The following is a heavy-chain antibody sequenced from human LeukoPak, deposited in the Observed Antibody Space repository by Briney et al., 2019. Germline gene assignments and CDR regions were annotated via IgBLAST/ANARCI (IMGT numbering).Heavy chain of an antibody. CDR3: ARHVVAVGFDY. D-gene: IGHD3-22*01. V-gene: IGHV3-66*04. CDR2: IYSGGST. Sequence: GGSLRLSCAASGFTVSSNYMSWVRQAPGKGLEWVSVIYSGGSTYYADSVKGRFTISRDNAQNSLYLQMSSLRAEDTAVYYCARHVVAVGFDYWGQGTLVTVSS. J-gene: IGHJ4*02. CDR1: GFTVSSNY.